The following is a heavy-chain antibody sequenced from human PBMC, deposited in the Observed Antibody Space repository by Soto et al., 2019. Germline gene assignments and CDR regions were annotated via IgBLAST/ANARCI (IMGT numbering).Heavy chain of an antibody. Sequence: HPGGSLRLSCAASGLTFSSYWMHWVRQAPGKGLVWVSSINSDGSSTKYADSVKGRFTISRDNAKNTLFLQMDSLRAEDTAVYYCTRNSSWYYFDYWGQGTLVTVSS. J-gene: IGHJ4*02. D-gene: IGHD6-13*01. CDR3: TRNSSWYYFDY. V-gene: IGHV3-74*01. CDR2: INSDGSST. CDR1: GLTFSSYW.